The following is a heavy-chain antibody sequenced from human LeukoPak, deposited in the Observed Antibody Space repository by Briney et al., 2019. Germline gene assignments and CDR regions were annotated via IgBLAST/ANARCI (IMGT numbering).Heavy chain of an antibody. CDR2: IYYSGST. Sequence: SETLSLTCTVSGGSVSSGDYYWSWIRQPPGKGLEWIGYIYYSGSTYYNPSLKSRVTISVDTSKNQFSLKLSSVTAADTAVYYCARVGSSGWYRVGYFQHWGQGTLVTVSS. V-gene: IGHV4-30-4*01. J-gene: IGHJ1*01. CDR1: GGSVSSGDYY. D-gene: IGHD6-19*01. CDR3: ARVGSSGWYRVGYFQH.